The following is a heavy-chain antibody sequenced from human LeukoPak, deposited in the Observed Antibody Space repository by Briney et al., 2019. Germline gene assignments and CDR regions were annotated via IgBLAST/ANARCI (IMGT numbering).Heavy chain of an antibody. Sequence: GGSLRLSCAASGFTFSSYWMHWVRQAPGKGLVWVSRINSDGSSTSYADSVRGRFTISRDNAKNTLYLQMNSLRAEDTAVYYCARDYDNTYYYMDVWGKGTTVTVSS. J-gene: IGHJ6*03. D-gene: IGHD3-9*01. V-gene: IGHV3-74*01. CDR3: ARDYDNTYYYMDV. CDR2: INSDGSST. CDR1: GFTFSSYW.